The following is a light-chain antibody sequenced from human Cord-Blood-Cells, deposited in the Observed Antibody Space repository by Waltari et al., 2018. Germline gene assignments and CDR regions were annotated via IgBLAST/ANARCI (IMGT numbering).Light chain of an antibody. CDR3: SSYAGSNKV. J-gene: IGLJ3*02. CDR1: RSDVGGYNY. V-gene: IGLV2-8*01. CDR2: EVI. Sequence: QSALTQPPSASGSPGQTVTISCTGTRSDVGGYNYVSLYQQHPGKAPKLMIDEVITRPSGCPDRFSGSQSGNTASLTVSGLQAEDEADYYCSSYAGSNKVFGGGTKLTVL.